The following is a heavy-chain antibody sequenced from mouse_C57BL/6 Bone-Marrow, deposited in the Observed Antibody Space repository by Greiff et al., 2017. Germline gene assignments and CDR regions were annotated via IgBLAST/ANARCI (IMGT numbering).Heavy chain of an antibody. D-gene: IGHD2-5*01. CDR1: GYTFTSYW. Sequence: VQLQQSGAELVKPGASVKMSCKASGYTFTSYWITWVKQRPGQGLEWIGDIYPGSGSTNYNEKFKSKVTLTVDTSASTAYMQLSSLTSEDSAVYYCARPYYSNYLYFDIWGTGTTVTVSS. CDR3: ARPYYSNYLYFDI. V-gene: IGHV1-55*01. J-gene: IGHJ1*03. CDR2: IYPGSGST.